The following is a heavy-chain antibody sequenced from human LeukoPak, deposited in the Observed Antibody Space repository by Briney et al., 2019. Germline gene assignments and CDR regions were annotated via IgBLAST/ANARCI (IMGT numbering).Heavy chain of an antibody. CDR3: ARDPTMATISY. CDR1: GGTFSSYA. V-gene: IGHV1-69*04. D-gene: IGHD5-24*01. CDR2: IIPILGIA. Sequence: SVKVSCKASGGTFSSYAISWVRQAPGQGLEWMGRIIPILGIANSAQKFQGRVTITADKSTSTAYMELSSLRSEDTAVYYCARDPTMATISYWGQGTLVTVSS. J-gene: IGHJ4*02.